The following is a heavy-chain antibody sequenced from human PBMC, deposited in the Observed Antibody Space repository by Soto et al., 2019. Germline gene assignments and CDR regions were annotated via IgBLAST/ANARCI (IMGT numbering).Heavy chain of an antibody. CDR1: GYTFIKYD. D-gene: IGHD1-26*01. CDR2: MNPKSGNT. V-gene: IGHV1-8*01. J-gene: IGHJ5*01. Sequence: QVQLVQSGAEVKEPGASVRVSCKASGYTFIKYDIHWVRQAPGQGLEWMGWMNPKSGNTGYGQKFEGRVTMTRNTSISTAYMEMSSLISEDTAVYYCAISPSRVDRTDLVGGWCDSWVHGTLVTVSA. CDR3: AISPSRVDRTDLVGGWCDS.